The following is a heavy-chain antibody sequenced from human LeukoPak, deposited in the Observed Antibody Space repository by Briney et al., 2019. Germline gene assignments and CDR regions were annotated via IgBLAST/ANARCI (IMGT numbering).Heavy chain of an antibody. D-gene: IGHD3-22*01. CDR2: MNPNSGNT. Sequence: ASVKVSRKASGYTFTSYDINWVRQATGQGLEWMGWMNPNSGNTGYAQKFQGRVTITRNTSISTAYMELSSLRSEDTAVYYCARGVYYDSSGQRSNWFDPWGQGTLVTVSS. CDR1: GYTFTSYD. V-gene: IGHV1-8*03. J-gene: IGHJ5*02. CDR3: ARGVYYDSSGQRSNWFDP.